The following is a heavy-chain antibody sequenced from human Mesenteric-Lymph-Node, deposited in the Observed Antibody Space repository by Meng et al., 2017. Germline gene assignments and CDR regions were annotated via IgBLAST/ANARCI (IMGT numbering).Heavy chain of an antibody. Sequence: SVKVSCKASGGTFSSYTISWVQQAPGQGLEWMGGIIPIFGTANYAQKFQGRVTITADESTSTAYMELSSLRSEDTAVYYCARVGAVAGYYFDYWGQGTLVTVSS. CDR2: IIPIFGTA. V-gene: IGHV1-69*13. J-gene: IGHJ4*02. CDR3: ARVGAVAGYYFDY. D-gene: IGHD6-19*01. CDR1: GGTFSSYT.